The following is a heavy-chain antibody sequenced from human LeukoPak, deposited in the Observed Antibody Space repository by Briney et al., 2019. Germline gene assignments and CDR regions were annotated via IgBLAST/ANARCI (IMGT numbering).Heavy chain of an antibody. CDR2: INPNSGGT. D-gene: IGHD3-22*01. CDR1: GYTFAGYY. V-gene: IGHV1-2*06. Sequence: ASVKVPCKASGYTFAGYYMHWVRQAPGQGLEWMGRINPNSGGTNYAQKFQGRVTMTRDTSISTAYMELSRLRSDDTAVYYCARDYYDSSGYSAGISYWGQGTLVTVSS. J-gene: IGHJ4*02. CDR3: ARDYYDSSGYSAGISY.